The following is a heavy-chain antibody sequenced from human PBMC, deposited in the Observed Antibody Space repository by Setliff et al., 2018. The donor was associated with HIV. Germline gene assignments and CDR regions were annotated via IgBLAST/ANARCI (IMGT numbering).Heavy chain of an antibody. D-gene: IGHD3-3*01. V-gene: IGHV4-39*01. CDR1: GDSISSSTYY. CDR2: IEYSGST. Sequence: TSETLSLTCTVSGDSISSSTYYWGWIRQPPGKGLEWIGSIEYSGSTYYNPSLKSRVTISVDTSKNQFSLKLSSVTAADTAVYYCARPITIFDAFDIWGQGTMVTVSS. CDR3: ARPITIFDAFDI. J-gene: IGHJ3*02.